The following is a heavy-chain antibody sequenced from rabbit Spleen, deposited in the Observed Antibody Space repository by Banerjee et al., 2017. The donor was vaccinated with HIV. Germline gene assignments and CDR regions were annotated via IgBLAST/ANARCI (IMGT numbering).Heavy chain of an antibody. CDR1: GFSFSSGDW. CDR2: IDPVFSST. V-gene: IGHV1S40*01. Sequence: QSLEESGGDLVKPGASLTLTCTASGFSFSSGDWMYWVRQAPGKGLEWIGYIDPVFSSTYYANWAKGRFTISKASSTTVTLQMASLTVAYTATYFCARAGEGGDGYLNLWGQGTLVTVS. D-gene: IGHD5-1*01. CDR3: ARAGEGGDGYLNL. J-gene: IGHJ4*01.